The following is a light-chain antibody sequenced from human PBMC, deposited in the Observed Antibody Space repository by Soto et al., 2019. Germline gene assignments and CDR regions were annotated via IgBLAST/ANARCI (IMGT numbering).Light chain of an antibody. Sequence: EFVLTQSPGALSLSPGERATLSCGAGQTVRNNYLAWYQQKPGQAPSLLIYDASSRATGIPDRFSGGGSGTDFTLTISRLEPEDFADYYCQQYGTSPAWTFGQGTKVDIK. CDR1: QTVRNNY. J-gene: IGKJ1*01. CDR3: QQYGTSPAWT. V-gene: IGKV3-20*01. CDR2: DAS.